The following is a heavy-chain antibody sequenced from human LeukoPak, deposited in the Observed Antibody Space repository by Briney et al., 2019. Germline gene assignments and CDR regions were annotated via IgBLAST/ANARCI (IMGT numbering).Heavy chain of an antibody. D-gene: IGHD4-23*01. J-gene: IGHJ6*02. Sequence: ASVKVSCKASGYTFTGYYMHWVRQAPGQGLEWMGWISPNSGGTNYAQKFQGRVTMTRDTSISTAYMELSRLRSDDTAVYYCASIETVVGYYYYGMDVWGQGTTVTISS. CDR2: ISPNSGGT. CDR3: ASIETVVGYYYYGMDV. V-gene: IGHV1-2*02. CDR1: GYTFTGYY.